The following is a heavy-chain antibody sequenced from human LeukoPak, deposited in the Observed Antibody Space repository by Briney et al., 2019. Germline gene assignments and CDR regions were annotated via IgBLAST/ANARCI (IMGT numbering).Heavy chain of an antibody. CDR2: INPNSGGT. V-gene: IGHV1-2*02. Sequence: GASVKVSCKASGYTFTGYYMHWVRQAPGQGLEWMGWINPNSGGTNYAQKFQGRVTMTRDTSISTAYMELSRLRSDDTAVYYCARESRWLQGGYYFDYWGQGTLVTVSS. CDR3: ARESRWLQGGYYFDY. D-gene: IGHD5-24*01. CDR1: GYTFTGYY. J-gene: IGHJ4*02.